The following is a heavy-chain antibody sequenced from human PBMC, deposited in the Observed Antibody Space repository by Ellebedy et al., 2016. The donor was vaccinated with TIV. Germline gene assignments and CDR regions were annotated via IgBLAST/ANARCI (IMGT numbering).Heavy chain of an antibody. V-gene: IGHV4-39*01. CDR1: GGSISSSSYY. CDR3: ASPSPFDI. CDR2: IYYSGST. J-gene: IGHJ3*02. Sequence: SETLSLTXTVSGGSISSSSYYWGWIRQPPGKGLEWIGSIYYSGSTYYNPSPKSRVTISVDTSKNQFSLKLSSVTAADTAVYYCASPSPFDIWGQGTMVTVSS.